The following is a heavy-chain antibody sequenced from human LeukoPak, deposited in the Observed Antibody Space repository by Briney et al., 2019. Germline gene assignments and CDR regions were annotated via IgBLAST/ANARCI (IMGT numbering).Heavy chain of an antibody. CDR3: ARDLSGSYDPFDP. V-gene: IGHV3-11*01. CDR2: ISSSGSTI. D-gene: IGHD1-26*01. Sequence: PGGSLRLSCAASGFTFSDYYMSWIRQAPGKGLEWVSYISSSGSTIYYAGSVKGRFTISRDNAKNSLYLQMNSLRAEDTAVYYCARDLSGSYDPFDPWGQGTLVTVSS. J-gene: IGHJ5*02. CDR1: GFTFSDYY.